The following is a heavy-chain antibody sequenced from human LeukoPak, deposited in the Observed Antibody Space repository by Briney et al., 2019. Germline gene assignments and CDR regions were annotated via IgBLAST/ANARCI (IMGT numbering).Heavy chain of an antibody. CDR3: ARGKSKFGEKKNYYYYMDV. V-gene: IGHV1-69*05. CDR2: IIPIFGTA. D-gene: IGHD3-10*01. Sequence: ASVKVSCKASGGTFSSYAISWVRQAPGQGLEWMGGIIPIFGTANCAQKFQGRVTITTDESTSTAYMELSSLRSEDTAVYYCARGKSKFGEKKNYYYYMDVWGKGTTVTVSS. CDR1: GGTFSSYA. J-gene: IGHJ6*03.